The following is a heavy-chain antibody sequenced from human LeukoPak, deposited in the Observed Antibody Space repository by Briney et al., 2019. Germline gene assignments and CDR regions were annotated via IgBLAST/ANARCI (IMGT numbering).Heavy chain of an antibody. CDR1: GYTLTGLS. D-gene: IGHD2-2*01. CDR2: FDPEDGET. V-gene: IGHV1-24*01. Sequence: GASVKVSCKVSGYTLTGLSMHWVRQAPGKGLEWMGGFDPEDGETIYAQKFQGRVTMTEDTSTDTAYMELSSLRSEDTAVYYCATPYYCSSTSCLSRSYYYYGMDVWGQGTTVTVSS. J-gene: IGHJ6*02. CDR3: ATPYYCSSTSCLSRSYYYYGMDV.